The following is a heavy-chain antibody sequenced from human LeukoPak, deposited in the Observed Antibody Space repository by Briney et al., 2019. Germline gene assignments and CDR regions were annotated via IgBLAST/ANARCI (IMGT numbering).Heavy chain of an antibody. CDR2: INPSGGST. D-gene: IGHD3-22*01. V-gene: IGHV1-46*01. Sequence: ASVKVSCKASGGTFSSYAISWVRQAPGQGLEWMGIINPSGGSTSYAQKFQGRVTMTRDTSTSTVYMELSSLRSEDTAVYYCARDERSYDSSGYYYPVDYWGQGTLVTVSS. J-gene: IGHJ4*02. CDR1: GGTFSSYA. CDR3: ARDERSYDSSGYYYPVDY.